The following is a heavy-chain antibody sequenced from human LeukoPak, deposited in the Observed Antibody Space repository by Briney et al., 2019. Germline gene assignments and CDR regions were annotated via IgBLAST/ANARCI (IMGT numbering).Heavy chain of an antibody. J-gene: IGHJ4*02. Sequence: SETLSLTCAVYGGSFSGYYWSWIRQPPRKGLEWIGEINHSGSTNYNPSLKSRVTISVDTSKNQFSLKLSSVTAADTAVYYCARSGGPADYWGQGTLVTVSS. V-gene: IGHV4-34*01. CDR2: INHSGST. CDR3: ARSGGPADY. CDR1: GGSFSGYY. D-gene: IGHD3-16*01.